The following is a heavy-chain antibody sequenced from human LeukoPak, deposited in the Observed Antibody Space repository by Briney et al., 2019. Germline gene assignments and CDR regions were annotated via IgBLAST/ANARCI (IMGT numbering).Heavy chain of an antibody. V-gene: IGHV3-48*03. CDR2: ISSSGSTI. Sequence: GGSLRLSCAASGFTFSSYEMNWVRQAPGKGLERVSYISSSGSTIYYADSVKGRFTISRDNAKNSLYLQMNSLRAEDTAVYYCARGRSSSWPPYYFDYWGQGTLVTVSS. D-gene: IGHD6-13*01. J-gene: IGHJ4*02. CDR1: GFTFSSYE. CDR3: ARGRSSSWPPYYFDY.